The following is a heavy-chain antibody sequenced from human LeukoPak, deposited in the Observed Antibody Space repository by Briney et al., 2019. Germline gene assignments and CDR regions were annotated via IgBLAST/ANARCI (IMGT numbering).Heavy chain of an antibody. Sequence: SQTLSLTCANSGDSVSSNSVTWSWIRQSPSRGLEWLGRTYYYRSEWYNNYAISVKSRIIITPDTSKNQFSLQLKFMTPEDTAVYYCARDQSWTTGFDVWGQGTIVTVSS. CDR1: GDSVSSNSVT. V-gene: IGHV6-1*01. CDR3: ARDQSWTTGFDV. J-gene: IGHJ3*01. CDR2: TYYYRSEWYN. D-gene: IGHD2-8*02.